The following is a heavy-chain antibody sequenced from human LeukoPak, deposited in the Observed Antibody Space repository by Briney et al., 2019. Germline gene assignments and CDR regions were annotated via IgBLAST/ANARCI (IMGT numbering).Heavy chain of an antibody. CDR1: GFTFSSYW. CDR2: IKQDGSEK. Sequence: PGGSLRLSCAASGFTFSSYWMSWVRQAPGKGLEWVANIKQDGSEKYYVDSVKGRFTISRDNAKNSLYLQMNSLRAEDTAVYYCAKGSTLEYYYDSSACDYWGQGTLVTVSS. J-gene: IGHJ4*02. CDR3: AKGSTLEYYYDSSACDY. D-gene: IGHD3-22*01. V-gene: IGHV3-7*03.